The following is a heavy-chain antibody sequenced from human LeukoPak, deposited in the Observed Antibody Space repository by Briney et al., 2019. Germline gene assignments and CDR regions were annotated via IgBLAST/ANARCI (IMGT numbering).Heavy chain of an antibody. Sequence: SEILSLTCTVSGGSISSSRYYWGWVRHPPGKGLEWIGSIHYSGSTYYNPSLKSRVTVSVDTSENQFSLKLSSVAAADTAVYSCARGEHSVDSWGQGRLVTVSS. CDR2: IHYSGST. D-gene: IGHD1/OR15-1a*01. CDR3: ARGEHSVDS. J-gene: IGHJ4*02. CDR1: GGSISSSRYY. V-gene: IGHV4-39*07.